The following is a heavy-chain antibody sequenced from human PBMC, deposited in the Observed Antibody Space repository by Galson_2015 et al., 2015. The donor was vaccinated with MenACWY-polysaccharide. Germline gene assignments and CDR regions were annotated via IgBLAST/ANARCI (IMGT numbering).Heavy chain of an antibody. CDR1: GDSITSGGYF. D-gene: IGHD3-16*01. Sequence: TLSLTCTVSGDSITSGGYFWSWIRQHPGKGLEWIASISFDGGTYYNPSLKSRVIISLDTPNNQPNNQFSLKLNSGTAADTAVYYCARGGRAVSDRNWFDPWGQGTLVTVSS. CDR2: ISFDGGT. CDR3: ARGGRAVSDRNWFDP. V-gene: IGHV4-31*03. J-gene: IGHJ5*02.